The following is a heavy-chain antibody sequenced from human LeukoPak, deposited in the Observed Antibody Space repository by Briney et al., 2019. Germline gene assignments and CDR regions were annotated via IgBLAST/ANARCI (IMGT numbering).Heavy chain of an antibody. V-gene: IGHV4-61*09. Sequence: SETLSLTCTVSGGSISSGSDSWSWIRQPAGKGLEWIGQIYTSGSTNYNPSLKSRVSISVDTSKSQFSLKLSSVTAADTAVYYCARDAGDSSWSFYYYGMDVWGQGTTVTVSS. J-gene: IGHJ6*02. CDR3: ARDAGDSSWSFYYYGMDV. D-gene: IGHD6-13*01. CDR2: IYTSGST. CDR1: GGSISSGSDS.